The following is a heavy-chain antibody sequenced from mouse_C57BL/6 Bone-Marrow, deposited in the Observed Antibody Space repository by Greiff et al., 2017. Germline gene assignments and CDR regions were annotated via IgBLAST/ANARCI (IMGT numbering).Heavy chain of an antibody. Sequence: VQLLQPGAGLVKPGASVKLSCTASGFTFSSYGMPWVRQSPGQGLEWVGTISAGDGCTYYPDKVKGKATMTGDNATNTAYLQLSHLTSEDTAVYYCARNDYYDTHYAIDYWGQGTSVTVSS. V-gene: IGHV1-53*01. J-gene: IGHJ4*01. CDR2: ISAGDGCT. D-gene: IGHD1-1*01. CDR3: ARNDYYDTHYAIDY. CDR1: GFTFSSYG.